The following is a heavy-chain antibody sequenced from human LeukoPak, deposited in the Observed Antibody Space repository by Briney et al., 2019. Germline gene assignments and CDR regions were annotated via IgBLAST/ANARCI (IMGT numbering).Heavy chain of an antibody. CDR3: ARGGSGWPFGY. CDR1: GGSISSSSYY. J-gene: IGHJ4*02. Sequence: PSETLSLTCTVSGGSISSSSYYWGWIRQPPGKGLEWIGSIYYSGSTYYNPSLKSRVTISVDTSKNQFSLKLSSVTAADTAVYYCARGGSGWPFGYWGQGTLVTVSS. D-gene: IGHD6-19*01. V-gene: IGHV4-39*07. CDR2: IYYSGST.